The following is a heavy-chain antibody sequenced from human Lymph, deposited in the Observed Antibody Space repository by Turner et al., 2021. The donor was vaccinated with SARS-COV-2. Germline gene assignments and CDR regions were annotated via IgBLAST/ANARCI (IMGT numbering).Heavy chain of an antibody. Sequence: EGPLVESGGGLVKPGGALRLSCAASGITFSTYSMHLVRQAPGKGLEWISSISSSSSYIYYADSVKSRFTISRDDSKNSLYLQMNSLRAEDTAVYYCARDIPTTADYFDYWGQGTLVTVSS. CDR2: ISSSSSYI. J-gene: IGHJ4*02. CDR3: ARDIPTTADYFDY. D-gene: IGHD4-17*01. V-gene: IGHV3-21*01. CDR1: GITFSTYS.